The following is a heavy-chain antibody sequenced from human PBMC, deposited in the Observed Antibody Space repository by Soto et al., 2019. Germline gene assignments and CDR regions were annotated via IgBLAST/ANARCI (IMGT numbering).Heavy chain of an antibody. CDR2: IKSKNDGGAT. D-gene: IGHD2-8*01. CDR3: TTDAQWGI. CDR1: GLTFNNAW. Sequence: GGSLRLSCAAPGLTFNNAWMNWVRQAPGKGLEWVGRIKSKNDGGATEYSAPVKDRFTISRDDSKNTLYLQMNSLKTEDTAVYYCTTDAQWGIWGQGTMVTVSS. J-gene: IGHJ3*02. V-gene: IGHV3-15*07.